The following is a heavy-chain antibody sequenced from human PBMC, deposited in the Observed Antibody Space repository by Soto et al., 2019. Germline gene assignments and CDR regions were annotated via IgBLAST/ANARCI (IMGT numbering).Heavy chain of an antibody. J-gene: IGHJ4*02. V-gene: IGHV3-21*06. CDR2: ISSTTNYI. CDR3: ARESEDLTSNFDY. CDR1: GFTFTRYS. Sequence: EVQLVESGGGLVKPGGSLRLSCAASGFTFTRYSMNWVRQAPGKGLEWVSSISSTTNYIYYGDSMKGRFTISRDNAKNSLYLEMNSLRAEDTXXXXXARESEDLTSNFDYWGQGTLVTVSS.